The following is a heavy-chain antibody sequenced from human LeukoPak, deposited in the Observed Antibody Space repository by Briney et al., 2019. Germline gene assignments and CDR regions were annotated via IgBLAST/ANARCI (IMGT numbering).Heavy chain of an antibody. CDR1: GFTFSDYY. D-gene: IGHD3-22*01. J-gene: IGHJ3*02. Sequence: GGSLRLSCAASGFTFSDYYMSWIRQAPGKGLEWVSYISSSGSTIYYADSVKGRFTISRDNAKSSLYLQMNSLRAEDTAVYYCARDYGYYPSLDAFDIWGQGTMVTVSS. CDR3: ARDYGYYPSLDAFDI. CDR2: ISSSGSTI. V-gene: IGHV3-11*01.